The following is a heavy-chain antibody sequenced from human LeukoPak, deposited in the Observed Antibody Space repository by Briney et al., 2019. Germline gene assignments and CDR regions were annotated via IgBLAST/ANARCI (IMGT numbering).Heavy chain of an antibody. Sequence: SETLSLTCTVSGGSISSYYWSWIRQPPGKGLEWIGYIYYSGSTNYNPSLKSRVTISVDTSKNQFSRELSSVTAADTAVYYCARDEYSSSWTDAFDIWGQGTMVTVSS. CDR3: ARDEYSSSWTDAFDI. D-gene: IGHD6-13*01. CDR1: GGSISSYY. CDR2: IYYSGST. J-gene: IGHJ3*02. V-gene: IGHV4-59*01.